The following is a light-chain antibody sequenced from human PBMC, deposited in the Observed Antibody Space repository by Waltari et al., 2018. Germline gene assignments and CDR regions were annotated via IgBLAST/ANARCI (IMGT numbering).Light chain of an antibody. Sequence: EIVLTQSPATLSLSPGERATLSCKTSQSVNSYLAWYQQKPGQAPRLLIYDAFNRDTGIPARFSGRGSGTDFTLTISSLEPEDFAVYYCQQRSTWPLTFGGGTKVEIK. J-gene: IGKJ4*01. CDR2: DAF. CDR3: QQRSTWPLT. CDR1: QSVNSY. V-gene: IGKV3-11*01.